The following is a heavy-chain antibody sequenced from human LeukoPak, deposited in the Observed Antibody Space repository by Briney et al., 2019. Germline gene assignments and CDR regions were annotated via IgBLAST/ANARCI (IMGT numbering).Heavy chain of an antibody. J-gene: IGHJ4*02. V-gene: IGHV1-69*13. CDR2: IIPIFGTA. D-gene: IGHD4/OR15-4a*01. CDR3: ASHAAVLWWYYFDY. CDR1: AGTFSSYA. Sequence: AAVQVSCKASAGTFSSYAISWVRQDPGQGLEGVGGIIPIFGTANYAQKFQGRVTITPDESRSTAYMKLSSLRSEDTAVYYWASHAAVLWWYYFDYWGQGTLVTVSS.